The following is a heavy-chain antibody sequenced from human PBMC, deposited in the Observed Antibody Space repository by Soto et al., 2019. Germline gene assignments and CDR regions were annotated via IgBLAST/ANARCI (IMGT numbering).Heavy chain of an antibody. D-gene: IGHD3-3*02. J-gene: IGHJ4*02. CDR3: AKEVLGRHFDFDF. V-gene: IGHV3-23*01. Sequence: PGGTLRLSCAPSACTISNYAMSWVRQTPGKGLESVSGMGDSDGDTYYTDSVKRRFTISRDNSKDKLHLQMSDLRDEDSAVYYGAKEVLGRHFDFDFWGQGALVTVSS. CDR1: ACTISNYA. CDR2: MGDSDGDT.